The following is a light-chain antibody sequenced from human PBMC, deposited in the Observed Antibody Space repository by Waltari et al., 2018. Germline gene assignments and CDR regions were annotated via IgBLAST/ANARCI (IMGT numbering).Light chain of an antibody. CDR2: GAS. CDR3: QHYVRLPVT. CDR1: QSVGRA. Sequence: EIVLTQSPGTLSLSQGDRATPSCWASQSVGRALAWYQQKRGQAPRLLIYGASTRASGIPDRFSGSGSGTDFSLTINRLEPEDFAVYYCQHYVRLPVTFGQGTKVEIK. J-gene: IGKJ1*01. V-gene: IGKV3-20*01.